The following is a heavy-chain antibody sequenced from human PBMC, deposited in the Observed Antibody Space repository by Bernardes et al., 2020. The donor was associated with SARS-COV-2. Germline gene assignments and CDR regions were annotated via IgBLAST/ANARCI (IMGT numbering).Heavy chain of an antibody. D-gene: IGHD2-21*02. Sequence: SETLSLTCTVSGGSISSSGYYWGWLRQPPGKGREWIGSFYSGGNTYYNPSLQSRLSKSIDTSKNQFSLRLSSVTAADTAVYYCAGSSCGADCYIGGLRSWDYGMDVWGQGTTVTVSS. V-gene: IGHV4-39*01. CDR2: FYSGGNT. CDR3: AGSSCGADCYIGGLRSWDYGMDV. J-gene: IGHJ6*02. CDR1: GGSISSSGYY.